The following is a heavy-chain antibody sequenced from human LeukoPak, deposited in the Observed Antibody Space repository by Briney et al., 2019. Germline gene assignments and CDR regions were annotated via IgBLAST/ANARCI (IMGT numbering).Heavy chain of an antibody. V-gene: IGHV3-7*01. Sequence: GGSLRLSCVASGFTFRSYWMSWVRQAPGKGLEWVANIKQDGSEKYYVDSVRGRFTISRDNAKNSLYLQMNSLRAEDTAVYYCARVYEAGCTSTTCYDRFDYWGQGTLVTVSS. J-gene: IGHJ4*02. CDR3: ARVYEAGCTSTTCYDRFDY. D-gene: IGHD2-2*01. CDR2: IKQDGSEK. CDR1: GFTFRSYW.